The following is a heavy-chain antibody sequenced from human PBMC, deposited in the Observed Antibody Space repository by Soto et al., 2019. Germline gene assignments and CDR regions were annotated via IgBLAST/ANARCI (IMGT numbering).Heavy chain of an antibody. CDR3: AREGSAPYYYYCMDV. Sequence: QVQLEQSGAEVKKPGDSMKVACKASGYTFTTYGISWVRQAPGQGLEWMGWINGYNGNTDYQQKLQGRVTMTTDTSTSTAYMALRSLRSDDTAVYYCAREGSAPYYYYCMDVWGQGTTVTVSS. V-gene: IGHV1-18*01. CDR1: GYTFTTYG. J-gene: IGHJ6*02. CDR2: INGYNGNT. D-gene: IGHD6-19*01.